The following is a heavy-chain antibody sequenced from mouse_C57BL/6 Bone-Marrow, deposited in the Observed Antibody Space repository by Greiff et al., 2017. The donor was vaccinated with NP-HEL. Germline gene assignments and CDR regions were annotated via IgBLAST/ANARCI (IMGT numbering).Heavy chain of an antibody. D-gene: IGHD1-1*01. Sequence: EVKVVESGPELVKPGASVKISCKASGYSFTDYNMNWVKQSNGKSLEWIGVINPNYGTTSYNQKFKGKATLTVDQSSSTAYMQLNSLTSEDSAVYYCARSFYYGSSFDYWGQGTTLTVSS. J-gene: IGHJ2*01. V-gene: IGHV1-39*01. CDR2: INPNYGTT. CDR3: ARSFYYGSSFDY. CDR1: GYSFTDYN.